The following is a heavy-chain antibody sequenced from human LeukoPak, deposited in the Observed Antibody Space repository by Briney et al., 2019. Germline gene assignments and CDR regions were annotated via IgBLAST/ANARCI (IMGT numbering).Heavy chain of an antibody. CDR2: IASRSTYI. CDR1: GFTFSSYS. Sequence: GGSLRLSCAASGFTFSSYSMNWVRQAPGKGLEWVSSIASRSTYIYYADSVKGRFTISRDNAKNSLFLQMNSLRAEDTAVYYCARDTDYGGPFDYWGQGTLVTVSS. CDR3: ARDTDYGGPFDY. V-gene: IGHV3-21*01. D-gene: IGHD4-23*01. J-gene: IGHJ4*02.